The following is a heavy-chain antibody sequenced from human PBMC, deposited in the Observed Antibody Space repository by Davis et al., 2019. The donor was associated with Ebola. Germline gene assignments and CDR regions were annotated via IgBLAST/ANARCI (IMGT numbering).Heavy chain of an antibody. J-gene: IGHJ4*02. CDR1: GYSFSTYW. CDR3: ARLQNGDYGGNFDY. V-gene: IGHV5-51*01. CDR2: IYPGDSDT. D-gene: IGHD4-23*01. Sequence: GESLKISCQGSGYSFSTYWIGWVRQMPGKGLEWMGIIYPGDSDTRYSPSFQGQVTISADKSISTAYLQWSSLKASDTAIFYCARLQNGDYGGNFDYWGQGTLVPVSS.